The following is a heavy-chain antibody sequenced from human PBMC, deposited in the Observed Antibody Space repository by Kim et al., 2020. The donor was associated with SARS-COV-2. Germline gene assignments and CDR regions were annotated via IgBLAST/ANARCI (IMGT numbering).Heavy chain of an antibody. J-gene: IGHJ6*01. CDR2: IYYSGST. CDR1: GGSVSSGSYY. Sequence: SETLSLTCTVSGGSVSSGSYYWSWIRQPPGKGLEWIGYIYYSGSTNYNPSLKSRVTISVDTSKNQFSLKLSSVTAADTAVYYCARGPVVVKDYYYYYGM. V-gene: IGHV4-61*01. D-gene: IGHD3-22*01. CDR3: ARGPVVVKDYYYYYGM.